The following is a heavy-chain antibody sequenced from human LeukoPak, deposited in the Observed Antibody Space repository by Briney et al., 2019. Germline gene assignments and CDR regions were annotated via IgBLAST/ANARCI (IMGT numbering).Heavy chain of an antibody. J-gene: IGHJ4*02. D-gene: IGHD6-19*01. Sequence: PSETLSLTYTVSGGSISSLYWRCFRQPPGKGLEWIAYIHYSGSTNYNPSLKSRVTISVDTSKNQFSLKLSSVTAADTAVYHCARHRVEVAGSYFDYWGQGTLVTVSS. CDR3: ARHRVEVAGSYFDY. CDR1: GGSISSLY. V-gene: IGHV4-59*08. CDR2: IHYSGST.